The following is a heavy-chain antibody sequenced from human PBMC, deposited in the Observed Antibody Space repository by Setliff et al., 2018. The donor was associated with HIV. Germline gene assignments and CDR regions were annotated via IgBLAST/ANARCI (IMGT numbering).Heavy chain of an antibody. CDR3: AQLLLPLGAYNYET. CDR2: IDWDDDK. V-gene: IGHV2-70*11. Sequence: ASGPTLVNPTQTLTLTCTFSGFSLTTSGMCVTWIRQPPGRALEWLARIDWDDDKYYSTSLKTRLTISRDTSKNQVVLTMTNVDPVDTATYYCAQLLLPLGAYNYETWGQGMLVTVSS. D-gene: IGHD1-1*01. J-gene: IGHJ5*02. CDR1: GFSLTTSGMC.